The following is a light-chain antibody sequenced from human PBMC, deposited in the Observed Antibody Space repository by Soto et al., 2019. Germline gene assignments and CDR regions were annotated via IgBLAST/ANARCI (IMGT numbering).Light chain of an antibody. CDR3: CSFARGSTLV. V-gene: IGLV2-23*01. Sequence: QSALTQPASVSGSPGQSITISCTGTRSDVGSYNLVSWYQQHPGNAPKLMIYEGSKRPSGVSNRFFGSKSGNTASLTISGLQAEDEADYYCCSFARGSTLVFGGGTKLTVL. J-gene: IGLJ3*02. CDR1: RSDVGSYNL. CDR2: EGS.